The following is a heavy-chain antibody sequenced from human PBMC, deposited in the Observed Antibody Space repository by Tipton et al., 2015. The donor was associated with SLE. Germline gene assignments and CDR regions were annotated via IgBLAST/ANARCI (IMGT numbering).Heavy chain of an antibody. CDR2: VDHSENT. D-gene: IGHD6-6*01. J-gene: IGHJ5*02. CDR3: ARSVAARGSNWFDP. Sequence: LRLSCTVSDYSISSGYFWGWIRQPPGKGLEWVGSVDHSENTYYNPSLKSRVTMSIDTSKNQFSLRLRSVTAADTAFYYCARSVAARGSNWFDPWGQGSLVTVSS. V-gene: IGHV4-38-2*02. CDR1: DYSISSGYF.